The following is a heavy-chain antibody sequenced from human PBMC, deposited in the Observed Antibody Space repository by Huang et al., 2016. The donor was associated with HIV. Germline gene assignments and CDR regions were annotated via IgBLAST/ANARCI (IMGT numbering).Heavy chain of an antibody. Sequence: QVQLVQSGSEVKKPGASVTISCKASGVSILIYYIHWVLQAPGHGLEWMGIVNPSGGGADYAQKFKGRVTMTRDTSTRTLYMELSRLRSEDTAVYYCAREGITPSGTEVSGFDFWGQGTPVSVSS. D-gene: IGHD6-13*01. CDR2: VNPSGGGA. CDR3: AREGITPSGTEVSGFDF. J-gene: IGHJ5*01. V-gene: IGHV1-46*03. CDR1: GVSILIYY.